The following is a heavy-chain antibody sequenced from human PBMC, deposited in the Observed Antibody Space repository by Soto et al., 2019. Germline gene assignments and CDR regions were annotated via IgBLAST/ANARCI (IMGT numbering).Heavy chain of an antibody. D-gene: IGHD6-19*01. CDR2: ISGSGGST. J-gene: IGHJ4*02. Sequence: EVQLLESGGGLVQPGGSLRLSCAASGFTFSSYAMSWVRQAPGKGLEWVSSISGSGGSTYYADSVKGRFTISRDNSKNTLYRQMSSLRAEDTAVYYCAKVQAGASDLRDYWGKGTLVTVPS. CDR1: GFTFSSYA. V-gene: IGHV3-23*01. CDR3: AKVQAGASDLRDY.